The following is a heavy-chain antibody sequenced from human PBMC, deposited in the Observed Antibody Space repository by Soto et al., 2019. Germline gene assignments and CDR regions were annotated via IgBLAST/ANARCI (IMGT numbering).Heavy chain of an antibody. V-gene: IGHV4-39*01. Sequence: QLQLQESGPGLVKPSETLSLTCTVSGGSISSSSYYWGWIRQPPGKGLEWIGSIYYSGSTYYNPSLKSRVTISVDTSKNQFSLKLSSVTAADTAVYYCAKKRGAARPDMDIFDYWGQGTLVTVSS. D-gene: IGHD6-6*01. CDR3: AKKRGAARPDMDIFDY. J-gene: IGHJ4*02. CDR2: IYYSGST. CDR1: GGSISSSSYY.